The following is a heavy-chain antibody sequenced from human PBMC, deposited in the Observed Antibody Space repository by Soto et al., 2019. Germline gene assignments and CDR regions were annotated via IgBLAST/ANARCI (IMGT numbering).Heavy chain of an antibody. CDR3: ARDLTTYGSPHFDY. CDR1: GFMFSSYR. D-gene: IGHD3-10*01. J-gene: IGHJ4*02. CDR2: INSGGTYT. Sequence: EEQLVESGGGLVKRGGSLRLSCAASGFMFSSYRMNWVRQAPGKGLGWGSSINSGGTYTYYADSGRGRFTISRNNARNSLYLERNSLGVEDTAVYYCARDLTTYGSPHFDYWGQGTLVTVFS. V-gene: IGHV3-21*06.